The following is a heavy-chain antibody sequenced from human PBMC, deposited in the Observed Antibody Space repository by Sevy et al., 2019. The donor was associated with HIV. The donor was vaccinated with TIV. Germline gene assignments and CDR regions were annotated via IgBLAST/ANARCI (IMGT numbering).Heavy chain of an antibody. Sequence: GGSLRLSCAASGFTVTFNSMSWVRQAPGRGLVWVSVIYVGRNTYYADSVKGGFTIFRDSFQDKVELQMDSVRPEDSGVYYGVGERAGIDHWGQGTLVTVSS. V-gene: IGHV3-53*01. CDR2: IYVGRNT. CDR1: GFTVTFNS. CDR3: VGERAGIDH. D-gene: IGHD6-19*01. J-gene: IGHJ4*02.